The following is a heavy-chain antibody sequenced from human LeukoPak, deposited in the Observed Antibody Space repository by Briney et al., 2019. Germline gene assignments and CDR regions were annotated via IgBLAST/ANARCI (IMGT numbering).Heavy chain of an antibody. CDR3: ARGRIQLWVPFDY. D-gene: IGHD5-18*01. J-gene: IGHJ4*02. Sequence: RSGGSLRLSCAASGFTFSSYAMHWVRQAPGKGLEYVSAISSNGGSTYYAHSVKGRFTISRDNSKNTLYLQMGSLRAEDMAVYYCARGRIQLWVPFDYWGQGTLVTVSS. CDR2: ISSNGGST. V-gene: IGHV3-64*01. CDR1: GFTFSSYA.